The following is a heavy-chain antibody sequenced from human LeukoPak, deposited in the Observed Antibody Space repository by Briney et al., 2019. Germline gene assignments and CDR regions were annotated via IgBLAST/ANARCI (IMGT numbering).Heavy chain of an antibody. V-gene: IGHV3-53*01. J-gene: IGHJ3*02. CDR3: ARDMRGYSGSHRNAFDI. Sequence: GGSLRLSCAAPGFTVSSNYMSWVRQAPGKGLEWVSVIYSGGSTYYADSVKGRFTISRDNSKNTLYLQMNSLRAEDTAVYYCARDMRGYSGSHRNAFDIWGQGTMVTVSS. CDR2: IYSGGST. CDR1: GFTVSSNY. D-gene: IGHD1-26*01.